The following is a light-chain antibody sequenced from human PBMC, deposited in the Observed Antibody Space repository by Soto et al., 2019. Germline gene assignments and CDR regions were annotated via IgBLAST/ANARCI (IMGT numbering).Light chain of an antibody. V-gene: IGKV3-11*01. Sequence: EVVLTQSPVTLSLSPGERATLSCRASQSFRGLLAWYQQKPGQAPRLLIYDAYNRATGIPPRFSGSGSGTDFTRTISSLEPEDSAVSYCQQRHMWPITFGQGTRLEIK. CDR3: QQRHMWPIT. J-gene: IGKJ5*01. CDR2: DAY. CDR1: QSFRGL.